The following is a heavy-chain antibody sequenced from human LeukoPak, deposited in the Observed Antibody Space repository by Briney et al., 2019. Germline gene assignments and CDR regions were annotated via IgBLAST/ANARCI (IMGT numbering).Heavy chain of an antibody. D-gene: IGHD3-3*01. J-gene: IGHJ4*02. CDR2: IGISSNKI. V-gene: IGHV3-21*01. Sequence: GGSLRLSCAASGFTLRSYTMNWVRQAPGKGLEWVSSIGISSNKIYYADSVKGRFIFSRDNAKNSVYLQMNSLRAEDTAVYYCAKGAFAVLRFLEWFDYWGQGTLVTVSS. CDR1: GFTLRSYT. CDR3: AKGAFAVLRFLEWFDY.